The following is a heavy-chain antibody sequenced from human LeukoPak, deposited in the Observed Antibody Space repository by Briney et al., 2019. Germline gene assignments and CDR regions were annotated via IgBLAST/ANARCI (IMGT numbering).Heavy chain of an antibody. Sequence: SETLSLTCTVSGGSISSYYWSWIRQPPGKGLEWIGYIFYSGSTNYNPSLKTRVTISVDTSKNQFSLNLTSVTAADTAVYYCAREAAWGNWYFDHWGRGTLVTVSS. CDR2: IFYSGST. V-gene: IGHV4-59*12. CDR1: GGSISSYY. CDR3: AREAAWGNWYFDH. J-gene: IGHJ2*01. D-gene: IGHD3-16*01.